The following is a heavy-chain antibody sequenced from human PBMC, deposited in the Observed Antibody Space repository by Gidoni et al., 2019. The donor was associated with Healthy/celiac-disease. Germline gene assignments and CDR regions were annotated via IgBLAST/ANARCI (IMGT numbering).Heavy chain of an antibody. Sequence: EVQLVESGGRLIQTGGSLRLYCAASGFPVSSHDMSWVRQAPGKGLELVSVIYSGGSTYYADSVKGRFTISRDNSKNTLYLQMNSLRAEDTAVYYCARVLYDFWSGYPSRWFDPWGQGTLVTVSS. CDR3: ARVLYDFWSGYPSRWFDP. J-gene: IGHJ5*02. V-gene: IGHV3-53*01. CDR2: IYSGGST. D-gene: IGHD3-3*01. CDR1: GFPVSSHD.